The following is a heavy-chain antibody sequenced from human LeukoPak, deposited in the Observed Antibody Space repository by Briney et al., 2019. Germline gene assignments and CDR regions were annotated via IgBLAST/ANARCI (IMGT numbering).Heavy chain of an antibody. Sequence: SETLSLTCTVSGDSISSYYWSWIRQPPGKGLEWIGYIYYTGITNYNPSLKSRVTISVDTSKNQFSLKLSSVTAADTAVYYCARSGFGESFFDYWGQGTLVTVSS. CDR3: ARSGFGESFFDY. CDR1: GDSISSYY. J-gene: IGHJ4*02. CDR2: IYYTGIT. D-gene: IGHD3-10*01. V-gene: IGHV4-59*08.